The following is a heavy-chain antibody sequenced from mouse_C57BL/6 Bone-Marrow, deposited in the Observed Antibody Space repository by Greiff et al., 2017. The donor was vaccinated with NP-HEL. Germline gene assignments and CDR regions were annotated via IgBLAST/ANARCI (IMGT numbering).Heavy chain of an antibody. CDR1: GYTFTDYY. D-gene: IGHD1-1*01. V-gene: IGHV1-26*01. J-gene: IGHJ1*03. Sequence: EVQLQQSGPELVKPGASVKISCKASGYTFTDYYMNWVKQSHGKSLEWIGDINPNNGGTSYNQKFKGKATLTVDKSSSTAYMELRSLTSEDSAVYYCVRSTTVVATRYFDVWGTGTTVTVSS. CDR3: VRSTTVVATRYFDV. CDR2: INPNNGGT.